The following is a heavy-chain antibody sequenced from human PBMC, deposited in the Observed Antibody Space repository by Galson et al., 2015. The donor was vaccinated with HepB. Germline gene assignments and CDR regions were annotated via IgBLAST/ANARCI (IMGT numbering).Heavy chain of an antibody. D-gene: IGHD5-24*01. CDR3: ARIREGGAMSFAFDI. Sequence: PALVKPTQTLTLTCTFSGFSLSTSGMCVSWIRQPPGEALEWLALIDWDDDKYYSTSLKTRLTIFKDTSKNQVVLTMTNMDPVDTATYYCARIREGGAMSFAFDIWGQGTMVTVSS. CDR1: GFSLSTSGMC. V-gene: IGHV2-70*01. J-gene: IGHJ3*02. CDR2: IDWDDDK.